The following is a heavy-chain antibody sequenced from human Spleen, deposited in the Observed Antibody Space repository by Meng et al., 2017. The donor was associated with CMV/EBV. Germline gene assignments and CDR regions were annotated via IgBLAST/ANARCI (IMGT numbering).Heavy chain of an antibody. CDR2: INPIGGTT. J-gene: IGHJ4*02. Sequence: CKASGYTFTRYYMHWVRQAPGQGLEWMGIINPIGGTTNYAQKFQGRITMTWDTSTTTGYMELSSLRSEDTAVYYCAREGYGDLDFDYWGQGTLVTVSS. D-gene: IGHD4-17*01. CDR1: GYTFTRYY. V-gene: IGHV1-46*01. CDR3: AREGYGDLDFDY.